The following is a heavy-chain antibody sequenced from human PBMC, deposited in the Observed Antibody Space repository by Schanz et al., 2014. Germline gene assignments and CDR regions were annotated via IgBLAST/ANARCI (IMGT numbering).Heavy chain of an antibody. J-gene: IGHJ5*02. CDR3: AKFLYDDPS. Sequence: QVQLQESGPGLVKPSETLSLTCSVSGGDIGNYYWSWIRQPPGKGLEWIGYIHQSGGTNYNPSLKSRVPILVDPSKNQFSRRLTSLTAADTAVYYCAKFLYDDPSWGQGPLVTVSS. CDR1: GGDIGNYY. CDR2: IHQSGGT. V-gene: IGHV4-59*08. D-gene: IGHD3-3*01.